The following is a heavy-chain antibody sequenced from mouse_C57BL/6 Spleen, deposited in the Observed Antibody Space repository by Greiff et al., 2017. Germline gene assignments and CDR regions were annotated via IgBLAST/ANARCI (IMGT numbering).Heavy chain of an antibody. D-gene: IGHD1-1*02. CDR1: GYTFTSYW. Sequence: QVQLQQSGAELVKPGASVKMSCKASGYTFTSYWITWVKQRPGQGLEWIGDIYPGSGSTNYNEKFKSKATLTVDTSSSTAYMQLSSLTSEDSAVYYCARSVGNYLYFDVWGTGTTVTVSS. CDR2: IYPGSGST. J-gene: IGHJ1*03. V-gene: IGHV1-55*01. CDR3: ARSVGNYLYFDV.